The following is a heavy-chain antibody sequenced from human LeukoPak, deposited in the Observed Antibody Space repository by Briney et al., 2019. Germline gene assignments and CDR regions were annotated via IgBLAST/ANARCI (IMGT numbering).Heavy chain of an antibody. D-gene: IGHD4-17*01. J-gene: IGHJ4*02. CDR1: GFTFSSYG. Sequence: GGTLRLSCAASGFTFSSYGMSWVRQAPGKGLEWVSAISGSGGSTYYADSVKGRFTISRDNSKNTLYLQMNSLRAEDTAVYYCAKLGGDYVIWYYFDYWGQGTLVTVSS. V-gene: IGHV3-23*01. CDR2: ISGSGGST. CDR3: AKLGGDYVIWYYFDY.